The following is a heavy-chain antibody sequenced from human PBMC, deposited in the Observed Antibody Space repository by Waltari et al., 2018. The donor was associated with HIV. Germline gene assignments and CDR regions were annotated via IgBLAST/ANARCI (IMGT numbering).Heavy chain of an antibody. J-gene: IGHJ6*02. V-gene: IGHV4-4*02. CDR2: IYHSGST. Sequence: QVQLQESGPGLVKPSGTLSLTCAVSGGSISSSNWWSWVRQPPGKVLEWIGEIYHSGSTNYNPSLKSRVTISVDKSKNQCSLKLSSVTAADTAVYYCAGSHSSGSSVYYGMDVWGQGTTVTVSS. D-gene: IGHD3-22*01. CDR3: AGSHSSGSSVYYGMDV. CDR1: GGSISSSNW.